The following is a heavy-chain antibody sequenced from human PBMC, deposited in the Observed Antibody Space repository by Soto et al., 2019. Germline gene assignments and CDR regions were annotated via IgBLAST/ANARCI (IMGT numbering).Heavy chain of an antibody. J-gene: IGHJ4*02. CDR3: ARARATIAAAAIFDC. D-gene: IGHD6-13*01. CDR1: GGSISTSNW. CDR2: VYRTGST. Sequence: QVQLQESGPGLVKPSGTLSLTCAVSGGSISTSNWWSWVRQPPGKGLEWIGEVYRTGSTNYNPSLESRGIASVDKSKNQSSLKLTSVTAADTAVYYCARARATIAAAAIFDCWGQGTLVTVSS. V-gene: IGHV4-4*02.